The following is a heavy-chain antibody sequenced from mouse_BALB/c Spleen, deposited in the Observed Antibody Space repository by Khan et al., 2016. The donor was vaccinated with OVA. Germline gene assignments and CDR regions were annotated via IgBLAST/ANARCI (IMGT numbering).Heavy chain of an antibody. CDR1: GDSITSGY. J-gene: IGHJ3*01. CDR2: ISYSGNT. D-gene: IGHD1-1*01. V-gene: IGHV3-8*02. CDR3: ACELRGLAY. Sequence: EVQLQESGPSLVKPSQTLSLTCSVTGDSITSGYWNWIRKFPGNKLEYMGYISYSGNTYYNPSLKSRISITPDTSTNQNYLQLNSLTTEDTATYYCACELRGLAYWGQGTLVTVSA.